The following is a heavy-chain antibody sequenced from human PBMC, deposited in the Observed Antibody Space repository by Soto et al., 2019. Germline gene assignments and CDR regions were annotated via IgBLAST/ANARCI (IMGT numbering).Heavy chain of an antibody. V-gene: IGHV4-59*01. Sequence: SETLSLTCTVSGDSMNNYYWSWIRQPPGRRLEWIGYIHYTGSTTYNPSLSSRVTISLDMSKNQFSLELTSVTAADTAVYYCARDQPGYSYDSPGGLDVWGQGTTVTVSS. CDR1: GDSMNNYY. CDR3: ARDQPGYSYDSPGGLDV. D-gene: IGHD5-18*01. CDR2: IHYTGST. J-gene: IGHJ6*02.